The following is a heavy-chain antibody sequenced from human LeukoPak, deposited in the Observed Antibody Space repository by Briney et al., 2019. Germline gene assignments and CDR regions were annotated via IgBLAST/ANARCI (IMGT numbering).Heavy chain of an antibody. Sequence: GGSLRLSCAASGFTFSSYAMSWVRQAPGKGLEWVSTISTSGGSTYYADSVKGRFTISRDNSKNTLYLQMNILRAEDTAVYYCAKYVFSYGAGSYLAHWGRGTLVSVSS. CDR1: GFTFSSYA. D-gene: IGHD3-10*01. CDR3: AKYVFSYGAGSYLAH. J-gene: IGHJ4*02. V-gene: IGHV3-23*01. CDR2: ISTSGGST.